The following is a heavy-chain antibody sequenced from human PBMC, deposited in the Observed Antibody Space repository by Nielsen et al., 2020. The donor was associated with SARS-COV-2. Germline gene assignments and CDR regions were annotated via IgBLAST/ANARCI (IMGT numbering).Heavy chain of an antibody. Sequence: SETLSLTCAVSGGSISSGGYSWSWIRQPPGKGLEWIGYIYHSGRTYYNPSLKSRVTISVDRSKNQFSLKLSSVTAADTAVYYCARGGRITFGGADDAFDIWGQGTMVTLSS. CDR1: GGSISSGGYS. D-gene: IGHD3-16*01. V-gene: IGHV4-30-2*01. CDR3: ARGGRITFGGADDAFDI. CDR2: IYHSGRT. J-gene: IGHJ3*02.